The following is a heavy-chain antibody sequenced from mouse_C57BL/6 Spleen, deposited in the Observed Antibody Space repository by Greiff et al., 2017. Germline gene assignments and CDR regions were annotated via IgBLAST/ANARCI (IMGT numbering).Heavy chain of an antibody. CDR2: IYPRSGNT. Sequence: QVQLKEPGAELARPGASVKLSCKASGYTFTSYGISWVKQRTGQGLEWIGEIYPRSGNTYYNEKFKGKATLTADKSSSTAYMELRSLTSEDSAVYFCARSPVITTSVGARDYWGQGTSVTVSS. CDR3: ARSPVITTSVGARDY. V-gene: IGHV1-81*01. D-gene: IGHD1-1*01. CDR1: GYTFTSYG. J-gene: IGHJ4*01.